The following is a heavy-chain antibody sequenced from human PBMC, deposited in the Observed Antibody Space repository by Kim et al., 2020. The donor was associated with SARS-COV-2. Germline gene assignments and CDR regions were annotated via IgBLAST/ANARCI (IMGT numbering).Heavy chain of an antibody. CDR2: ISGSGGST. Sequence: GGSLRLSCAASGFTFSSYAMSWVRQAPGKGLEWVSAISGSGGSTYYADSVKGRVTISRDNSKNTLYLQMNSLTAEDTAVYYCAKGSFTMLYPGIAAAVGYYYGMDVWGQGTTVAVSS. D-gene: IGHD6-13*01. V-gene: IGHV3-23*01. CDR3: AKGSFTMLYPGIAAAVGYYYGMDV. J-gene: IGHJ6*02. CDR1: GFTFSSYA.